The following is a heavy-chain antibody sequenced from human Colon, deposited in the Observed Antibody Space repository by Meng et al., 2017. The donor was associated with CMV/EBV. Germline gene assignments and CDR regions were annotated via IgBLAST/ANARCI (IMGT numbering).Heavy chain of an antibody. CDR2: NNPNSGGT. CDR3: ATVSSGYYLYFQH. D-gene: IGHD3-22*01. V-gene: IGHV1-2*02. J-gene: IGHJ1*01. Sequence: VQSEGKVKKPRSQDMASCKSVGYTFTGYYRRRLLQAPAQGLEWMGWNNPNSGGTNYAQKFQGRVTMTRDTSISTAYLELSRLRSDDTAVYYCATVSSGYYLYFQHWGQGTLVTVSS. CDR1: GYTFTGYY.